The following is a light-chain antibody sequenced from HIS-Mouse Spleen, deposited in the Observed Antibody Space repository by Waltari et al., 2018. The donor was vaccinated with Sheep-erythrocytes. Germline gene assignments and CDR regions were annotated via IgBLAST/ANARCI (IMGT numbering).Light chain of an antibody. CDR2: EVS. CDR1: SSDVGGYNY. J-gene: IGLJ3*02. V-gene: IGLV2-8*01. CDR3: SSYAGSNNWV. Sequence: QSALTQPRSVSGSPGQSVTISCTGTSSDVGGYNYVSWYQQHPGKAPKLMISEVSKRPSGVPDRFSGSKSGNTASLTVSGLQAEDEADYYCSSYAGSNNWVFGGGTKLTVL.